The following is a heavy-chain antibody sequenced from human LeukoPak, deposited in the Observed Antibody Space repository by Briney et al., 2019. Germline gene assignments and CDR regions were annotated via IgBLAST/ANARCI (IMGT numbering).Heavy chain of an antibody. CDR1: GGSISSSSYY. Sequence: PSETLSLTCTVSGGSISSSSYYWGWVRQPPGKGLEWIGSIYYSGSTYYSPSLESRVTISVDTSKNQFSLKLTSVAASATAVYYCARQPRNSDYVWGSYWGQGTLVTVSS. D-gene: IGHD3-16*01. CDR2: IYYSGST. J-gene: IGHJ4*02. CDR3: ARQPRNSDYVWGSY. V-gene: IGHV4-39*01.